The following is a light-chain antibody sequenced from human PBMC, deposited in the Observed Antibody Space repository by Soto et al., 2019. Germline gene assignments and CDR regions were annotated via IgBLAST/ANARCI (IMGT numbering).Light chain of an antibody. CDR1: QSVSNY. CDR3: QQRRKWPPLFT. Sequence: EIVLTQSPATLSLSPGERATLSCRASQSVSNYLAWYQQKPGQAPRLLIYDVSNRATGIPARFSGSGSGTDFTLTISSLEPEDFAVYYCQQRRKWPPLFTFGPGTKVDI. J-gene: IGKJ3*01. V-gene: IGKV3-11*01. CDR2: DVS.